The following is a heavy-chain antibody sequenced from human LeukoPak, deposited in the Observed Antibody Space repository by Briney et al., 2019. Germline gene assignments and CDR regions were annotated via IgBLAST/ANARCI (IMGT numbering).Heavy chain of an antibody. CDR3: ATSDY. CDR2: IKQDGSEK. CDR1: GFTFSSYS. Sequence: GGSLRLSCAASGFTFSSYSMNWVRQAPGKGLEWAANIKQDGSEKYYVDSVKGRFTISRDNAKNSLYLQMNSLRAEDTAVYYCATSDYWGQGTLVTVSS. J-gene: IGHJ4*02. V-gene: IGHV3-7*01.